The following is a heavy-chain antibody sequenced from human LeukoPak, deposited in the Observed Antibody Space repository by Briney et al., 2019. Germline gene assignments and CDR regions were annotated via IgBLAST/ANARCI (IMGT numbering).Heavy chain of an antibody. Sequence: PGGSLRLSCAASGFSFSSYAMSWVRQAPGKGLEWVSAISGSGGSTYYADSGKGRFTISRDTSKNTLYLQMNSLRAEYTAVYYCAKDLSSSWREYYFDYWGQGTLVTVSS. V-gene: IGHV3-23*01. CDR1: GFSFSSYA. D-gene: IGHD6-13*01. J-gene: IGHJ4*02. CDR3: AKDLSSSWREYYFDY. CDR2: ISGSGGST.